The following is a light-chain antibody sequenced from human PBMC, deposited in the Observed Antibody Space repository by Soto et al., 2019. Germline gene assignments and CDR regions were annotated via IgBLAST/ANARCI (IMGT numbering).Light chain of an antibody. Sequence: EIGLTQSPGTLSLSPGERAPLSCRASQSVSSSYLAWYQQKPGQAPRLLIYGASSRATGIPDRFSGSGCGTEFTLTISSLQSEDFAVYYCQQYNNWPPWTFGQGTKVDIK. CDR2: GAS. V-gene: IGKV3-20*01. CDR3: QQYNNWPPWT. CDR1: QSVSSSY. J-gene: IGKJ1*01.